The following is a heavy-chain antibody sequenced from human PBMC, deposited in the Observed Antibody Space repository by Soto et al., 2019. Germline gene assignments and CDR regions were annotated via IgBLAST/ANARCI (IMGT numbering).Heavy chain of an antibody. V-gene: IGHV1-8*01. CDR1: GYSFTSND. CDR3: ARDATSPDY. CDR2: MNANSGLT. Sequence: QVQLVQSGAEVKKPGASVKVSCKASGYSFTSNDITWVRQAPGQGLEWMGWMNANSGLTGYAQKFQGRVTMTSNTSISTAYMELSSLTSEDTAVYYCARDATSPDYWGQGTLVAVSS. D-gene: IGHD2-2*01. J-gene: IGHJ4*02.